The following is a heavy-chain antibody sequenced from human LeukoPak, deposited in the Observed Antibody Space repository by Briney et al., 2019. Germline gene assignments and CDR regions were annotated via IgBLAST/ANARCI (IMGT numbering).Heavy chain of an antibody. CDR3: ARDHKEEQQLVRVY. D-gene: IGHD6-13*01. J-gene: IGHJ4*02. Sequence: GGSLRLPCAASGFTFSTYSMNWVRQAPGKGLEWLSYISSSSSTINYADSVKGRFTISRDNAKNSLYLQMNSLRAEDTAVYYCARDHKEEQQLVRVYWGQGTLVTVSS. CDR2: ISSSSSTI. CDR1: GFTFSTYS. V-gene: IGHV3-48*04.